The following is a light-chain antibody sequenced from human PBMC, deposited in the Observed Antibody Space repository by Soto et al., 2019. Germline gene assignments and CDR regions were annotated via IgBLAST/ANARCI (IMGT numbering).Light chain of an antibody. J-gene: IGLJ1*01. Sequence: QSVRTQPPSSSGTPGQRVTISCSGSSSNIGVNTVTWYQQLPRAAPKLLIYTNDQRPSGAPDRFSASKSGTAASLAISGLQSEDEADYYCVAWDDSLNGYVFGPGTKVTVL. V-gene: IGLV1-44*01. CDR3: VAWDDSLNGYV. CDR2: TND. CDR1: SSNIGVNT.